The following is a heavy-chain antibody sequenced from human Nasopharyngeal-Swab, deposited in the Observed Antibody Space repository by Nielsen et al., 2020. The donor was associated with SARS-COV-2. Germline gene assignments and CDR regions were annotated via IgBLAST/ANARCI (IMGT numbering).Heavy chain of an antibody. CDR1: GLTFSSYS. Sequence: GGSLRLSCAASGLTFSSYSMNWVRQAPGKGLEWVSSIRTTSSYIYYADSVKGRFTISRDNAKNSLYLQMNSLRAEDTAVYYCARGTTYYDFWSGYYLENWFDPWGQGTLVTVSS. CDR3: ARGTTYYDFWSGYYLENWFDP. V-gene: IGHV3-21*01. CDR2: IRTTSSYI. D-gene: IGHD3-3*01. J-gene: IGHJ5*02.